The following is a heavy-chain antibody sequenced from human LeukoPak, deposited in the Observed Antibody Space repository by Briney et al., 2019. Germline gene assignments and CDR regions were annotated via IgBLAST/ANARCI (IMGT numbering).Heavy chain of an antibody. CDR2: ISGSGGST. J-gene: IGHJ4*02. D-gene: IGHD2-2*02. CDR1: GFTFSSYA. Sequence: GGSLRLSCAASGFTFSSYAMSWVRQAPGKGLEWVSAISGSGGSTYYADSVKGRFTISRDNSKNTLYLQMNSLRAEDTAVHYCAKDRTLGYCSSTSCYTSFNYWGQGTLVTVSS. CDR3: AKDRTLGYCSSTSCYTSFNY. V-gene: IGHV3-23*01.